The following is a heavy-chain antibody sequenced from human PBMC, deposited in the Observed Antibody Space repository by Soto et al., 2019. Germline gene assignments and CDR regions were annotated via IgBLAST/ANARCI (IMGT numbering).Heavy chain of an antibody. CDR2: IWNDGSKQ. J-gene: IGHJ5*02. CDR3: ARDDAYEANAIDL. V-gene: IGHV3-33*01. CDR1: GFTFSRYG. D-gene: IGHD5-12*01. Sequence: QVQLVESGGGVVQPGRSLRLSCVASGFTFSRYGMHWVRQAPCKGLEWVAVIWNDGSKQVYDDSVKGRFTISRDNSKNPLYLEMESLRDEDTSVYYCARDDAYEANAIDLWGQGTLVTVSS.